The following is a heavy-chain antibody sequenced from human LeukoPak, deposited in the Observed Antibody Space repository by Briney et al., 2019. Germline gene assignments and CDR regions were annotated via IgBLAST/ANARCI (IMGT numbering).Heavy chain of an antibody. CDR2: ISGSGGST. D-gene: IGHD6-13*01. J-gene: IGHJ4*02. Sequence: GGSLRLSCEASGFPFSSYGMHWVRQVPGKGLEWVSAISGSGGSTYYADSVKGRFTISRDNSKNTLYLQMNSLRAEDTAIYYCAKANIAPALEGEDYWGQGTLVTVSS. V-gene: IGHV3-23*01. CDR3: AKANIAPALEGEDY. CDR1: GFPFSSYG.